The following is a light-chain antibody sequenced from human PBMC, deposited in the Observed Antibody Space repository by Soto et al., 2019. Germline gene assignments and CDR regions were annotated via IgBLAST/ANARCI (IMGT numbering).Light chain of an antibody. CDR1: QSISSF. CDR3: QQSYSTPYT. J-gene: IGKJ2*01. Sequence: DIQMTQSPSSLSPSVGARVTITCRTSQSISSFLNWYQQKPGKAPKFLIYAASSLQSGVPSRFSGSGSGTDFTLTISSLQPEDFATYYCQQSYSTPYTFGQGTKLEIK. V-gene: IGKV1-39*01. CDR2: AAS.